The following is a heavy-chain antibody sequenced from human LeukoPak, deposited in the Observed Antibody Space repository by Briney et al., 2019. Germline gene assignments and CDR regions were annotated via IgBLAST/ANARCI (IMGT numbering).Heavy chain of an antibody. CDR1: GYTFTSYD. D-gene: IGHD3-10*01. Sequence: ASVKVSCKASGYTFTSYDINWVRQATGQGLEWMGWMNPNSGNTGYAQKFQGRVTMTRNTSISTAYMELSSLGSEDTAVYYCARAIWFGELFVDYWGQGTLVTVSS. CDR3: ARAIWFGELFVDY. J-gene: IGHJ4*02. V-gene: IGHV1-8*01. CDR2: MNPNSGNT.